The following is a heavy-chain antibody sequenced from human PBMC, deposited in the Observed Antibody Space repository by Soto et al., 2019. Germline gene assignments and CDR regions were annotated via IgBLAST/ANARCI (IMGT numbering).Heavy chain of an antibody. Sequence: SETLSLTCTVSGGSVSSGSYHWSWIRQPPGKGLEWIGYISYSGNTNHNPSLKSRVTISVDTSKNQFSLKLSSVTAADTAVYYCARGRCIGGSCYSPLPLDYWGQGTLVTVSS. V-gene: IGHV4-61*01. CDR2: ISYSGNT. D-gene: IGHD2-15*01. CDR3: ARGRCIGGSCYSPLPLDY. CDR1: GGSVSSGSYH. J-gene: IGHJ4*02.